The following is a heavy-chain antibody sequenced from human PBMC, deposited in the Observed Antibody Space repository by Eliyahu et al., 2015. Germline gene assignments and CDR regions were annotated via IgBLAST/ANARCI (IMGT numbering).Heavy chain of an antibody. D-gene: IGHD6-19*01. CDR2: IYPGDSDT. V-gene: IGHV5-51*01. Sequence: PGKGLEWMGIIYPGDSDTRYSPSFQGQVTISADKSISTAYLQWSSLKASDTAMYYCASSGWPHDAFDIWGQGTMVTVSS. J-gene: IGHJ3*02. CDR3: ASSGWPHDAFDI.